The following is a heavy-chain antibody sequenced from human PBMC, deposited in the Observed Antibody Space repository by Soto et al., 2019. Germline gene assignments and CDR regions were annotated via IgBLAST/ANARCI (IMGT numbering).Heavy chain of an antibody. CDR2: INPIVSMS. D-gene: IGHD3-10*01. V-gene: IGHV1-69*02. CDR3: AASYGSGYRAFDY. CDR1: GDTFSFYT. Sequence: QVQLVQSGTEVKKPGSSGKVSGKASGDTFSFYTINWGRQAPGLGLEWVGRINPIVSMSNYAQKFQGRVSMTADKSTSTAYMELRSLRSDDTAMYFCAASYGSGYRAFDYWGQGALVIVSS. J-gene: IGHJ4*02.